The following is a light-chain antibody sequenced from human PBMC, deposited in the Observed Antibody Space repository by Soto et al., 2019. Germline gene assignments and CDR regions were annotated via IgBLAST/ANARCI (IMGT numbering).Light chain of an antibody. V-gene: IGLV4-69*02. CDR3: QTWGTGIAV. J-gene: IGLJ7*01. Sequence: QLVLTQSPSASASLGASVKLTCTLSSGHSNYAIAWHQQQPEKGPRYLMKLNSDGSHSKGDGLPDRFSGSSSGAERYLTISSLQSEDEADYYCQTWGTGIAVFGGGTQLTVL. CDR2: LNSDGSH. CDR1: SGHSNYA.